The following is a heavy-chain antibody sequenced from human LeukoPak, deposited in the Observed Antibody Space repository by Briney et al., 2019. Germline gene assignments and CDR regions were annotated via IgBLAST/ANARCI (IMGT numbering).Heavy chain of an antibody. CDR2: IIPILGIA. D-gene: IGHD3-10*01. Sequence: GASVKVSCKASGGTFSSYAISWVRQAPGQGLEWMGRIIPILGIANYAQKFQGRVTITADKSTSTAYMELSSLRSEDTAVYYCARAYYYGSGSHPGRTYYYYGMDVWGQGTTVTVSS. CDR3: ARAYYYGSGSHPGRTYYYYGMDV. V-gene: IGHV1-69*04. CDR1: GGTFSSYA. J-gene: IGHJ6*02.